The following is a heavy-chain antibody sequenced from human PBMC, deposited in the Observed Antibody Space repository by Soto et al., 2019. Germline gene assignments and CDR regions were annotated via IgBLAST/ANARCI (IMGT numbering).Heavy chain of an antibody. CDR1: GGSISSSSYY. V-gene: IGHV4-39*01. CDR3: ARVGMDSSWEIEGGCY. D-gene: IGHD6-13*01. J-gene: IGHJ4*02. Sequence: SETLSLTCTVSGGSISSSSYYWGWIRQPPGKGLEWIGSIYYSGSTYYNPSLKSRVTISVDTSKNQFSLKLSSVTAADTAVYYCARVGMDSSWEIEGGCYWGQGTLVTVSS. CDR2: IYYSGST.